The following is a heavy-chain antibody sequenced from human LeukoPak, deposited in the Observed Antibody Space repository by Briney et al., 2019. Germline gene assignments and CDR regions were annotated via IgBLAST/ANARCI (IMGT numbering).Heavy chain of an antibody. V-gene: IGHV4-38-2*01. D-gene: IGHD3-10*01. J-gene: IGHJ4*02. CDR1: GYSISSGYY. CDR3: ARRYYYGSGFDY. Sequence: SETLSLTCAVSGYSISSGYYWGWIRQPSGKGLEWIGTIYHSGNTYYNPSLKSRVTISVDTSKNQFALKLSSVTAAGTAVYYCARRYYYGSGFDYWGQGTLVTVSS. CDR2: IYHSGNT.